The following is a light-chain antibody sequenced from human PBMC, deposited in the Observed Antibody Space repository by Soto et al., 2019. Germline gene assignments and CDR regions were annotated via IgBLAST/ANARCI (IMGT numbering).Light chain of an antibody. CDR2: DTS. Sequence: EIVLTQSPGTLSLSPGERATLSCGASQSVSSSYLAWYQQAPRLLIYDTSTRATGIPARFSGSGSGTEFTLTISSLQSEDFAVYYCQQYSNWPPITFGQGTRLEIK. CDR3: QQYSNWPPIT. V-gene: IGKV3-15*01. CDR1: QSVSSSY. J-gene: IGKJ5*01.